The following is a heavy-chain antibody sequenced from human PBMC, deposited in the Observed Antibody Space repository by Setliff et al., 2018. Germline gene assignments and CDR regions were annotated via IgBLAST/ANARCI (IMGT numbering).Heavy chain of an antibody. D-gene: IGHD3-10*01. Sequence: SETLSLTCTVSGGSISSSYWSWIRQPPGKGLEWIGYFYHSGSMNYNPSLKGRVTMSVDTSNNQLSPKLTSVSAADTAVYYCARAYYYGSGNSHKYYMDVWGKGTAVTVSS. CDR1: GGSISSSY. CDR2: FYHSGSM. V-gene: IGHV4-4*09. CDR3: ARAYYYGSGNSHKYYMDV. J-gene: IGHJ6*03.